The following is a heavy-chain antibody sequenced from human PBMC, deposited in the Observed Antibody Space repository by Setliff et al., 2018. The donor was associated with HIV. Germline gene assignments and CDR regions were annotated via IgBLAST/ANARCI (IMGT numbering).Heavy chain of an antibody. CDR1: GFTFSRYW. V-gene: IGHV3-49*04. J-gene: IGHJ2*01. CDR2: IRSKAYGGTT. CDR3: TRVNRARYFDL. Sequence: GGSLRLSCVASGFTFSRYWMSWVRQAPGKGLEWVGFIRSKAYGGTTEYAASVKGRFTISRDDSKSIAYLQMNSLKTEDTAVYYCTRVNRARYFDLWGRGTLVTVSS. D-gene: IGHD3-16*02.